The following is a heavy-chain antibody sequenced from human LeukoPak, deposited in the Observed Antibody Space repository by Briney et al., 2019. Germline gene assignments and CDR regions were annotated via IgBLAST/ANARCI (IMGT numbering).Heavy chain of an antibody. CDR1: GFTFSTSW. CDR3: ARGRGYTYANDY. CDR2: IDTDGRTT. Sequence: GGSLRLSCAASGFTFSTSWMHWVRQAPGKGLLWVSRIDTDGRTTSYADSVKGRFTISRDNAKNTLYLQMNSLRGEDTAVYYCARGRGYTYANDYWGQGTLVTVSP. J-gene: IGHJ4*02. D-gene: IGHD5-18*01. V-gene: IGHV3-74*01.